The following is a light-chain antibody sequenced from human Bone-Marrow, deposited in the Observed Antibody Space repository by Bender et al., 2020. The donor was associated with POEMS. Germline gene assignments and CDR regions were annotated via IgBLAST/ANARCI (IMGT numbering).Light chain of an antibody. J-gene: IGLJ1*01. Sequence: QSALTQPASVSGSPGQSITISCTGTSSDVGNYNFVSWYQHHPGKVPKLMIYEVNKRPSGVSYRFSGSKSGNTASLTISGLQAEDETDYYCCSFAGSSPFAYVFGTGTRVTVL. V-gene: IGLV2-23*02. CDR1: SSDVGNYNF. CDR3: CSFAGSSPFAYV. CDR2: EVN.